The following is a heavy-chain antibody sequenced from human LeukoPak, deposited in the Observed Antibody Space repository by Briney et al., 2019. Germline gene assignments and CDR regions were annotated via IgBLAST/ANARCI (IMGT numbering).Heavy chain of an antibody. CDR1: GYTFTGYY. Sequence: GASVKVSCKASGYTFTGYYMHWVRQAPGQGLEWMGWINPNSGGTNYAQKFQGRVTMTRDTSISTAYVELSRLRSDDTAVYYCARDEKDSSGYWWWFDYWGQGTLVTVSS. CDR3: ARDEKDSSGYWWWFDY. J-gene: IGHJ4*02. CDR2: INPNSGGT. D-gene: IGHD3-22*01. V-gene: IGHV1-2*02.